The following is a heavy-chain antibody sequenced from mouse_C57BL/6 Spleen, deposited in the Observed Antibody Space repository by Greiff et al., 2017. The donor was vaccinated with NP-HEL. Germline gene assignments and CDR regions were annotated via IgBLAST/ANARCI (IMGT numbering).Heavy chain of an antibody. V-gene: IGHV1-69*01. CDR3: ARSYYSNYEGYFDD. D-gene: IGHD2-5*01. CDR2: IDPSDSYT. J-gene: IGHJ2*01. CDR1: GYTFTSYW. Sequence: VQLQQPGAELVMPGASVKLSCKASGYTFTSYWMHWVKQRPGQGLEWIGEIDPSDSYTNYNQKFKGKSTLTVDKSSSTAYMQLSSLTSEDSAVYYCARSYYSNYEGYFDDWGQGTTLTVSS.